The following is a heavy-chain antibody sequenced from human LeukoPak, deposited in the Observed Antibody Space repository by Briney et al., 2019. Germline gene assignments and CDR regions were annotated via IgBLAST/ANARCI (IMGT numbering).Heavy chain of an antibody. J-gene: IGHJ4*02. CDR1: GYTSTGYY. CDR3: ARAGDTAMVDFDY. D-gene: IGHD5-18*01. CDR2: INPNSGGT. V-gene: IGHV1-2*02. Sequence: GASVKVSCKASGYTSTGYYMHWVRQAPGQGLEWMGWINPNSGGTNYAQKFQGRVTMTRDTSISTAYMELSRLRSDDTAVYYCARAGDTAMVDFDYWGQGTLVTVSS.